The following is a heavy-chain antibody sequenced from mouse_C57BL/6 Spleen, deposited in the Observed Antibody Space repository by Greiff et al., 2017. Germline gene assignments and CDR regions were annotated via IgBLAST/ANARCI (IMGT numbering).Heavy chain of an antibody. CDR1: GFTFSSYA. CDR2: ISSGGDYI. J-gene: IGHJ4*01. D-gene: IGHD4-1*01. V-gene: IGHV5-9-1*02. Sequence: EVKLMESGEGLVKPGGSLKLSCAASGFTFSSYAMSWVRQTPEKRLEWVAYISSGGDYIYYADTVKGRFTISRDNARNTLYLQMSSLKSEDTAMYYCTRDLGRGYYAMDYWGQGTSVTVSS. CDR3: TRDLGRGYYAMDY.